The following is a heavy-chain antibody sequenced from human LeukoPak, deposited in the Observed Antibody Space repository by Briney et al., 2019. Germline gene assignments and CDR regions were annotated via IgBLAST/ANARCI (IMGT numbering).Heavy chain of an antibody. D-gene: IGHD3-10*01. V-gene: IGHV3-7*05. CDR1: GFTFSSYW. J-gene: IGHJ5*02. CDR3: AGLPHSPMAS. Sequence: GGSLRLSCVASGFTFSSYWMTWVRQAPGKGLEWVATIKHDGSEEHYLDSVKGRFTVSRDNAKNSVYLQMNSLRAGDTAVHYCAGLPHSPMASWGPGTLVTVSS. CDR2: IKHDGSEE.